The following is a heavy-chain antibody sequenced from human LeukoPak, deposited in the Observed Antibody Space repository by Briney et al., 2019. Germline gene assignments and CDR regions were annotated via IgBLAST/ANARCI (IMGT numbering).Heavy chain of an antibody. Sequence: ASVKVSCKASGGTFSSYAISWVRQAPGQGLEWMGGIIPIFGTANYAQKFQGRATITADESTSTAYMELSSLRSEDTAVYYCARWGLEAYNWFDPWGQGTLVTVSS. CDR1: GGTFSSYA. J-gene: IGHJ5*02. V-gene: IGHV1-69*13. CDR2: IIPIFGTA. D-gene: IGHD1-26*01. CDR3: ARWGLEAYNWFDP.